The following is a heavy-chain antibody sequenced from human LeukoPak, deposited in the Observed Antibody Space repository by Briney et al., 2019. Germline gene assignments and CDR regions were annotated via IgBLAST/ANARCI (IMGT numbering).Heavy chain of an antibody. CDR2: IYYSGST. J-gene: IGHJ5*02. CDR1: GGSFSGYY. D-gene: IGHD1-14*01. V-gene: IGHV4-34*01. CDR3: ARLNKPGWFDP. Sequence: SETLSLTCAVYGGSFSGYYWSWIRQPPGKGLEWIGNIYYSGSTYYNPSLKSRLTISVDTSKNQFSLKLTSVTAADTAVYYCARLNKPGWFDPWGQGTLVTVSS.